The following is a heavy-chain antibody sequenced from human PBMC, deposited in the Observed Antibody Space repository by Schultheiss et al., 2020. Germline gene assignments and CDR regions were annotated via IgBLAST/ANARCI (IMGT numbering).Heavy chain of an antibody. J-gene: IGHJ3*02. D-gene: IGHD3-16*02. CDR1: GGSISSSSYY. CDR2: IYYSGST. Sequence: SATLSLTCTASGGSISSSSYYWGWIRQPPGKGLEWIGSIYYSGSTFYNSSLMRRVTISVDTSKNQFSRTLSSVTAADTAVYYCARERIMITFGGVIVTVAFDIWVEGAMVTVS. CDR3: ARERIMITFGGVIVTVAFDI. V-gene: IGHV4-39*01.